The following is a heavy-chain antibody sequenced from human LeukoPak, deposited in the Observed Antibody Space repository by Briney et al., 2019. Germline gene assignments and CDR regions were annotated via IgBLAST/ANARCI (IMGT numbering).Heavy chain of an antibody. D-gene: IGHD3-10*01. J-gene: IGHJ4*02. Sequence: SETLSLTCTVYGASFTSYHWNWIRQPPGKWLEWIGAINRSGGTNYNPSLKSRVTILLDTSKNQFSLRLSAMTAADTAVYYCAREFGDPSHSFDYWGQGTLVTVSS. CDR3: AREFGDPSHSFDY. CDR2: INRSGGT. V-gene: IGHV4-34*01. CDR1: GASFTSYH.